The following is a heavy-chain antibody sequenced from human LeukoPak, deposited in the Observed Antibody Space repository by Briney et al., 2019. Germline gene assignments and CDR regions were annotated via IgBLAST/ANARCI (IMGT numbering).Heavy chain of an antibody. CDR2: ISSSGSTI. CDR1: GFTFSDYY. V-gene: IGHV3-11*04. D-gene: IGHD5-18*01. Sequence: PGGSLRLSCAASGFTFSDYYMSWIRQAPGKGLEWVSYISSSGSTIYYADSVKGRCTISRDNAKNSLYLQINSLRAEDTAVYYCATGRGYSYAFYYYYYYYMDVWGKGTTATVSS. CDR3: ATGRGYSYAFYYYYYYYMDV. J-gene: IGHJ6*03.